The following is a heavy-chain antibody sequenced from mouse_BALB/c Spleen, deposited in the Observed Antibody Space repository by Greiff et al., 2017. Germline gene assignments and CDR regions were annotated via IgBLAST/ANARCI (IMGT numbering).Heavy chain of an antibody. Sequence: EVKLMESGPDLVTPSQSLSLTCTVTGYSITSCYSWHWIRQFPGNKLEWMGYIHYSGSTNYNPSLKSRISITRDTSKNQFFLQLNSVTTEDTATYYCARGGYDYSPFAYWGQGTLVTVSA. D-gene: IGHD2-4*01. V-gene: IGHV3-1*02. CDR2: IHYSGST. CDR3: ARGGYDYSPFAY. J-gene: IGHJ3*01. CDR1: GYSITSCYS.